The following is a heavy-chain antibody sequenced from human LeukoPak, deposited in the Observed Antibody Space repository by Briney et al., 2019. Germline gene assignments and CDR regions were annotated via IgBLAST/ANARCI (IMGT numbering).Heavy chain of an antibody. Sequence: SETLSLTCAVSGYSISSGYYWGWIRQPPGEGLEWIWSIYHSGSTYYNPSLKSRVTISVDTSKNQFSLKLSSVTAADTAVYYCARAPSSDFWSGYFDYWGQGTLVTVSS. CDR3: ARAPSSDFWSGYFDY. D-gene: IGHD3-3*01. CDR1: GYSISSGYY. J-gene: IGHJ4*02. CDR2: IYHSGST. V-gene: IGHV4-38-2*01.